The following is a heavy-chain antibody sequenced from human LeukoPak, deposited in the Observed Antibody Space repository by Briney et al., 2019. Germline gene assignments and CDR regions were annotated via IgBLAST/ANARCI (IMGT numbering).Heavy chain of an antibody. CDR2: IKSKTDGGTT. D-gene: IGHD4-17*01. V-gene: IGHV3-15*01. CDR3: TTELSVTTNLQDY. Sequence: GGSLRLSCAASGFTFSNAWMSWVRQAPGKGLEWVGRIKSKTDGGTTDYAAPVKGRFTISRDDSKNTLYLQVNSLKTEDTAVYYCTTELSVTTNLQDYWGQGTLVTVSS. CDR1: GFTFSNAW. J-gene: IGHJ4*02.